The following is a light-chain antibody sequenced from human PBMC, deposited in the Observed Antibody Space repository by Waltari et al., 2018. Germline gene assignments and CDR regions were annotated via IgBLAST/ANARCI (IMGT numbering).Light chain of an antibody. V-gene: IGKV4-1*01. J-gene: IGKJ5*01. CDR1: QSVLSTSNNKNY. CDR2: WAS. CDR3: QQYYGDPIT. Sequence: DFVMTQSPDSLAVSLGERATINCKSSQSVLSTSNNKNYIAWFQQKPGQPPKLLFYWASTRESGVPDRFSGSGSGTDFTLTISSLQADDAAVYYCQQYYGDPITFGQGTRLEIK.